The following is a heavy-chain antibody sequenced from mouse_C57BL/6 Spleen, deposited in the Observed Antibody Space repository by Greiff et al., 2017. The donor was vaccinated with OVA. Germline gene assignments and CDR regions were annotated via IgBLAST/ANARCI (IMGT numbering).Heavy chain of an antibody. CDR2: IDPSDSYT. Sequence: QVQLQQPGAELVMPGASVKLSCKASGYTFTSYWMHWVKQRPGQGLEWIGEIDPSDSYTNYNQKFKGKSTLTVDKSSSTAYMQLSSLTSEDSAVYYCARRGNDHYCDYWGQGTTLTVSS. CDR1: GYTFTSYW. D-gene: IGHD2-3*01. J-gene: IGHJ2*01. CDR3: ARRGNDHYCDY. V-gene: IGHV1-69*01.